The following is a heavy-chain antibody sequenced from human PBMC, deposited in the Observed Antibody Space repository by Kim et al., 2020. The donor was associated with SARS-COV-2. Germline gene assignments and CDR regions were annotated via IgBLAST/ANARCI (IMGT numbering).Heavy chain of an antibody. V-gene: IGHV3-73*01. D-gene: IGHD1-26*01. CDR2: IRSKANSYAT. Sequence: GGSLRLSCAASGFTFSGSAMHWVRQASGKGLEWVGRIRSKANSYATAYAASVKGRFTISRDDSKNTAYLQMNSLKTEDTAVYYCTPLGATKNYYYGMDVWGQGTTVTVSS. J-gene: IGHJ6*02. CDR3: TPLGATKNYYYGMDV. CDR1: GFTFSGSA.